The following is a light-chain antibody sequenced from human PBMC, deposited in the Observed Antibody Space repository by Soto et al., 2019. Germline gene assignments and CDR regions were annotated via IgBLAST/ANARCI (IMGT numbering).Light chain of an antibody. V-gene: IGKV3-15*01. CDR2: GAS. CDR1: QSVSSN. J-gene: IGKJ1*01. CDR3: QQYNNWPPWT. Sequence: EIVMTQSPATLSVSPGERATLSCRASQSVSSNLAWYQQKPGQAPRLLIYGASTRATGIPARFSGSGSGTEFNLTISSLQSEDLAVDYCQQYNNWPPWTFGQGTKVEIK.